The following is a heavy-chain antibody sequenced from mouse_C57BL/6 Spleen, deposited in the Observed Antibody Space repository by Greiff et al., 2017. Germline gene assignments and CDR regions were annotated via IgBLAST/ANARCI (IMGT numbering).Heavy chain of an antibody. CDR3: AREDYDYDEGPVPYAMDY. J-gene: IGHJ4*01. CDR1: GYTFTSYW. CDR2: IDPNSGGT. D-gene: IGHD2-4*01. V-gene: IGHV1-72*01. Sequence: VQLQQPGAELVKPGASVKLSCKASGYTFTSYWMHWVKQRPGRGLEWIGRIDPNSGGTKYNEKFKSKATLAVDKTSSTAYMQLSRLTSEDSAVYYCAREDYDYDEGPVPYAMDYWGQGTSVTVSS.